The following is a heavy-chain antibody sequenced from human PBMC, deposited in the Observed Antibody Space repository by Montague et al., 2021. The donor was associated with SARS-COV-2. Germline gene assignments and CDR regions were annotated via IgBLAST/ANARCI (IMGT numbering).Heavy chain of an antibody. CDR3: ASGEFFYYGSGNYYRSALDD. CDR2: VIHSGTT. D-gene: IGHD3-10*01. Sequence: ETLSLTCPVYGASFSGYYWSWVRQSPGKGLEWIGEVIHSGTTNXNPSLKGRVTISIDSSNDRFSLRLTSLTAADTGVYYCASGEFFYYGSGNYYRSALDDWGQGTTVTVSS. J-gene: IGHJ6*02. V-gene: IGHV4-34*12. CDR1: GASFSGYY.